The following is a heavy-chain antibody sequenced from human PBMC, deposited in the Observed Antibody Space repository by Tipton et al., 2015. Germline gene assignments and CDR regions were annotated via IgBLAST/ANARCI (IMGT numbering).Heavy chain of an antibody. CDR2: ISGSGRST. CDR1: GFTFSRYA. Sequence: SLRLSCAASGFTFSRYAMSWVRQAPGKGLEWVSAISGSGRSTFYADSVRGRFTISRDDSTNTTYLQMNSLKTEDTAVYYCTLPPHFWGQGTLVTVSS. V-gene: IGHV3-23*01. CDR3: TLPPHF. J-gene: IGHJ4*02.